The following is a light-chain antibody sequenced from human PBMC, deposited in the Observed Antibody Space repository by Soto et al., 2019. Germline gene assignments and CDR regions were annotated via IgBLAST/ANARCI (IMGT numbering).Light chain of an antibody. CDR2: GAS. CDR3: QHRGKWPLT. J-gene: IGKJ2*01. V-gene: IGKV3-11*01. CDR1: QSVSNY. Sequence: EIVLTQSPATLYLSPGVRATLSCRAGQSVSNYLAWYQQKPGQAPRILIYGASNRATDIPARFSGSGSGTDFALTISSLEAENSAVYYCQHRGKWPLTFGQGTKLEIK.